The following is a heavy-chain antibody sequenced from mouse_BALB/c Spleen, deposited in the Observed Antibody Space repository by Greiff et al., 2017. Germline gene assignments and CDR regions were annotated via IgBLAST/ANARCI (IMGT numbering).Heavy chain of an antibody. Sequence: QVHVKQSGAELVRPGASVTLSCKASGYTFTDYEMHWVKQTPVHGLEWIGAIDPETGGTAYNQKFKGKATLTADKSSSTAYMELRSLTSEDSAVYYCTRGGYYFDYWGQGTTLTVSS. CDR2: IDPETGGT. V-gene: IGHV1-15*01. CDR3: TRGGYYFDY. J-gene: IGHJ2*01. D-gene: IGHD3-1*01. CDR1: GYTFTDYE.